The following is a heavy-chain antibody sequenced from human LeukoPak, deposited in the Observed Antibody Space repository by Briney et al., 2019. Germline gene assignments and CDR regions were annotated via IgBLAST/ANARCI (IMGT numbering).Heavy chain of an antibody. CDR2: INSDGSST. CDR3: ARDLEVRQWPGGSDFDY. D-gene: IGHD6-19*01. CDR1: GFTFSSYW. Sequence: GGSLRLSCAASGFTFSSYWMHWVRQAPGKGLVWVSRINSDGSSTSYADSVKGRFTISRDNAKNTLYLQMNSLRAEDTAVYYCARDLEVRQWPGGSDFDYWGQGTLVTVSS. J-gene: IGHJ4*02. V-gene: IGHV3-74*01.